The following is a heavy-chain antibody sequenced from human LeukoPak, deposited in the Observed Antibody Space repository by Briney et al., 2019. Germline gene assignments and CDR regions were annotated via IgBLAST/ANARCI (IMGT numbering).Heavy chain of an antibody. J-gene: IGHJ6*03. CDR2: IKEDGTEQ. CDR3: VRESGDYGSADMPGYYYYMDV. CDR1: GFIFSRHS. V-gene: IGHV3-7*01. D-gene: IGHD3-10*01. Sequence: GGSLRLSCAVPGFIFSRHSMSWIRQAPGKGLEWVAKIKEDGTEQYYVDSVKGRFTISRDNAKNTVYLQMTTLRAEDTALYYCVRESGDYGSADMPGYYYYMDVWAKGTTVIVSS.